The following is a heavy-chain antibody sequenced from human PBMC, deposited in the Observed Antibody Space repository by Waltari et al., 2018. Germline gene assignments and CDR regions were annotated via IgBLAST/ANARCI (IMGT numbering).Heavy chain of an antibody. V-gene: IGHV3-23*04. Sequence: EVQVVESGGGLVQPGGSLRLSCAASGFTFSSYAMNWVRQAPGKGLEWVSAISGSGGGTYYADSVKGWFTISRDNSKNTLYLQMNSLRAEDTAVYYCAKSKTNFETWDYWGQGTLVTVSS. J-gene: IGHJ4*02. CDR2: ISGSGGGT. CDR1: GFTFSSYA. CDR3: AKSKTNFETWDY. D-gene: IGHD7-27*01.